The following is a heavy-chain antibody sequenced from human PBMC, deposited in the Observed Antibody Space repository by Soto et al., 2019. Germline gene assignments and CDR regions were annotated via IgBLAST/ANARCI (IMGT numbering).Heavy chain of an antibody. CDR3: AREIMPLTHDWYFDH. J-gene: IGHJ2*01. V-gene: IGHV4-30-4*01. D-gene: IGHD2-2*01. Sequence: QVQLQESGPGLVKPSETMSLTCTVSGGSISGGVHSWSWIRQPPGKGLEWIGHIFDSGSTYYNPYLKSRLTISVDTSKNQFSLRLSSVTAADTAVYYCAREIMPLTHDWYFDHWGRGTLVTVSS. CDR1: GGSISGGVHS. CDR2: IFDSGST.